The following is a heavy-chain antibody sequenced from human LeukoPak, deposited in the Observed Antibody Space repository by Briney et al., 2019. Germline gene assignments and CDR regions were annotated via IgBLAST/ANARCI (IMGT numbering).Heavy chain of an antibody. CDR2: ISGSGGRT. CDR3: AKSITMIVVVMAA. CDR1: GFTFSSYA. J-gene: IGHJ5*02. V-gene: IGHV3-23*01. Sequence: GGCLRLSCVASGFTFSSYAMSWVRQAPGKGLEWVSAISGSGGRTYYADSVKGRFTISRDNSKNTLYLQMNSLRAEDTAVYYCAKSITMIVVVMAAWGQGTLVTVSS. D-gene: IGHD3-22*01.